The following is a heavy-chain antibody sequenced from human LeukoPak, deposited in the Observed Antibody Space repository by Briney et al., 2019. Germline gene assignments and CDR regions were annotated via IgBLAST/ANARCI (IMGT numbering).Heavy chain of an antibody. CDR3: ARAIKGAKGYIYGYVLDF. V-gene: IGHV3-33*01. CDR2: IWYDGSNK. D-gene: IGHD5-18*01. Sequence: PGRSLRLSCAASGFTVNSYGMHWVRQAPGKGLEWAAVIWYDGSNKFYADSVKGRFTISRDNSKNTLYLQMNSLRAEDTAVYYCARAIKGAKGYIYGYVLDFWGQETLVTVSS. CDR1: GFTVNSYG. J-gene: IGHJ4*02.